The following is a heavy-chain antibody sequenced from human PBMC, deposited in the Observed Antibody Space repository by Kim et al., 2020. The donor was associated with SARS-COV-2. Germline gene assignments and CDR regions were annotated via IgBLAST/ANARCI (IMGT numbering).Heavy chain of an antibody. CDR3: AKRPDYSSGWGPSGS. CDR1: GFTFSNYA. D-gene: IGHD6-19*01. Sequence: GGSLRLSCAASGFTFSNYAMNWVRQAPGKGLEWVSGISGSGSLTYYADSVKGRFTISRDNSKNTLYLQMNSLRVEDTAVYYCAKRPDYSSGWGPSGSWGQGSLVTVSS. J-gene: IGHJ5*02. CDR2: ISGSGSLT. V-gene: IGHV3-23*01.